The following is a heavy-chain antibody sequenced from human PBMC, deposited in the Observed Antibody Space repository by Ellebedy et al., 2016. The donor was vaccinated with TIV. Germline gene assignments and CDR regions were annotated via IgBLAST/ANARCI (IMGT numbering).Heavy chain of an antibody. CDR3: AKSRVVVPAAIPDLFDY. V-gene: IGHV3-23*01. J-gene: IGHJ4*02. CDR2: ISGSGGST. CDR1: GFTFSSYA. Sequence: GESLKISXAASGFTFSSYAMSWVRQAPGKGLEWVSAISGSGGSTYYADSVKGRFTISRDNSKNTLYLQMNSLRAEDTAVYYCAKSRVVVPAAIPDLFDYWGQGTLVTVSS. D-gene: IGHD2-2*01.